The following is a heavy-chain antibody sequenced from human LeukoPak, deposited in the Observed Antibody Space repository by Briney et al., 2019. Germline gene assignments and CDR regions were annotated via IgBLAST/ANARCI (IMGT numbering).Heavy chain of an antibody. D-gene: IGHD1-14*01. CDR3: AKEDEFRETGTFDI. CDR2: IKQDGSEK. CDR1: GFTFSSYW. Sequence: GGSLRLSCAASGFTFSSYWMSWVRQAPGKGLEWVANIKQDGSEKYYVDSVKGRFTISRDNAKNSLYLQMNSLRAEDTAVYYCAKEDEFRETGTFDIWGQGTMVTVSS. V-gene: IGHV3-7*03. J-gene: IGHJ3*02.